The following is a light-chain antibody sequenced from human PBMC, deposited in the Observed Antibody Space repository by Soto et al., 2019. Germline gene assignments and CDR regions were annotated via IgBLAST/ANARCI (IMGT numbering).Light chain of an antibody. Sequence: IVLTQSPGTLSLSPGERATLSCRASQGVSSGYLAWYQQNPGQAPRLLISGTSSRATGIPDRFSGSGSGTDFTLTVSRLEPEDFAMYYCQQYGSSPRTFGQGTKVEV. V-gene: IGKV3-20*01. CDR2: GTS. J-gene: IGKJ1*01. CDR1: QGVSSGY. CDR3: QQYGSSPRT.